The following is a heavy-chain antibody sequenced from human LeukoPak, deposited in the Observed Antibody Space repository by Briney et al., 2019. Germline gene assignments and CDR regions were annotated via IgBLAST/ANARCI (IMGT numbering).Heavy chain of an antibody. CDR3: ARAYYDGSGYYSY. J-gene: IGHJ4*02. CDR1: GYTFTGYY. Sequence: GASVKVSCKASGYTFTGYYMHWVRQAPGQGLEWMGWINPNSGGTNYAQKFQGRVTMTRDTSISTAYMELSRLRSDDTAVYYCARAYYDGSGYYSYWGQGTLVTVSS. V-gene: IGHV1-2*02. D-gene: IGHD3-22*01. CDR2: INPNSGGT.